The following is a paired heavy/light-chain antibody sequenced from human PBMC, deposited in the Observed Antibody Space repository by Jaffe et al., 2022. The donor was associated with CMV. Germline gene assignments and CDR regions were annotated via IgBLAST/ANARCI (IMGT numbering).Light chain of an antibody. CDR3: AAWDDSPHYV. CDR2: RNY. CDR1: SSNIGRNY. J-gene: IGLJ1*01. V-gene: IGLV1-47*01. Sequence: QSVLTQPPSASGTPGQSVTISCSGSSSNIGRNYVYWYQKVPGAAPKLLIYRNYQRPSGVPDRFSASKSGTSASLAISGLRSEDEADYFCAAWDDSPHYVFGSGTKVTVL.
Heavy chain of an antibody. CDR3: TRGLYSYSYPSLLDFDS. V-gene: IGHV1-8*01. Sequence: QVQLVQSGAEVRKPGASVKVSCKASGFSFTSFDINWVRQATGQGLEWMGWVNPNSGNTAYAQKFQDRITINSDTSTDTAYLELSSLRSEDTAIYYCTRGLYSYSYPSLLDFDSWGQGTLVTVSS. CDR2: VNPNSGNT. CDR1: GFSFTSFD. J-gene: IGHJ4*02. D-gene: IGHD5-18*01.